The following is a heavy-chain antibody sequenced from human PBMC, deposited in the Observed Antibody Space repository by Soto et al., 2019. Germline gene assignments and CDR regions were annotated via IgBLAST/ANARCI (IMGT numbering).Heavy chain of an antibody. CDR1: GFTFSSYG. CDR3: AKDPLTYYYDSSGYNIPYYFDY. CDR2: ISYDGSNK. Sequence: GGSLRLSCAASGFTFSSYGMHWVRQAPGKGLEWGAVISYDGSNKYYADSVKGRFTISRDNSKNTLYLQMSSLRAEDTAVYYCAKDPLTYYYDSSGYNIPYYFDYWGQGTLVTVSS. D-gene: IGHD3-22*01. J-gene: IGHJ4*02. V-gene: IGHV3-30*18.